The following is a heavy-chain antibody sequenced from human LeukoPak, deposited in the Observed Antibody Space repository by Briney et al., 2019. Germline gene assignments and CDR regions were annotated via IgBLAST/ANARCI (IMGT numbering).Heavy chain of an antibody. CDR3: ARDHPIAAAGTY. Sequence: ASVKVSCKASGYTFTSYYMHWVRQAPGQGLEWMGWISAYNGNTNYAQKLQGRVTMTTDTSTSTAYMELRSLRSDDTAVYYCARDHPIAAAGTYWGQGTLVTVSS. D-gene: IGHD6-13*01. CDR2: ISAYNGNT. CDR1: GYTFTSYY. V-gene: IGHV1-18*04. J-gene: IGHJ4*02.